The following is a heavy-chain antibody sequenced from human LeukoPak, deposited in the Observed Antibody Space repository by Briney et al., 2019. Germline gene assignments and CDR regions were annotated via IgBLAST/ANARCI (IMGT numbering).Heavy chain of an antibody. Sequence: GGSLRLSCAASGFTFRNYGMHWVRQAPGKGLEWVGFIRSKAYGGTTEYAASVKGRFTISRDDSKSIAYLQMNSLKTEDTAVYYCTRAALGYGDYPWDYWGQGTLVTVSS. V-gene: IGHV3-49*04. CDR3: TRAALGYGDYPWDY. CDR2: IRSKAYGGTT. CDR1: GFTFRNYG. J-gene: IGHJ4*02. D-gene: IGHD4-17*01.